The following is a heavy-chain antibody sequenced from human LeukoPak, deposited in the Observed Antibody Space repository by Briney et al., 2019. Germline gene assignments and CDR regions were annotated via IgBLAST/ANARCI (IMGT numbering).Heavy chain of an antibody. CDR1: GGSISGSNYY. CDR2: IYYSGST. D-gene: IGHD3-10*01. Sequence: PSETLSLTCTVSGGSISGSNYYWAWIRQPPGKGLEWIGYIYYSGSTNYNPSLKSRVTISVDTSKNQFSLKLSSVTAADTAVYYCARRHGGGSHTFDNWGQGTLVTVSS. V-gene: IGHV4-39*07. J-gene: IGHJ4*02. CDR3: ARRHGGGSHTFDN.